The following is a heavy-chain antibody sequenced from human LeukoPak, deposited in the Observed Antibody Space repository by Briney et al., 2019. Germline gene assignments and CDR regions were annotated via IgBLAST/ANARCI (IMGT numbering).Heavy chain of an antibody. CDR2: IKEDANEE. V-gene: IGHV3-7*01. CDR3: ARAGYRTSNSCYSPNFYYMDV. Sequence: GGSLRLSCAASGFTFWSYRMSWVRQAPGKGLEWVANIKEDANEEYYVDSVRGRFIISRDNAKNSLFLQMYSLRADDTAVYYCARAGYRTSNSCYSPNFYYMDVWGKGTTVAVSS. J-gene: IGHJ6*03. D-gene: IGHD2-2*01. CDR1: GFTFWSYR.